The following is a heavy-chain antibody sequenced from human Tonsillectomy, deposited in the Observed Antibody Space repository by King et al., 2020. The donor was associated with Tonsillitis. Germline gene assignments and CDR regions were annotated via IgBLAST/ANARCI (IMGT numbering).Heavy chain of an antibody. D-gene: IGHD3-22*01. Sequence: QLQESGPGLVKPSETLSLTCTVSDDSISSYYWSWIRQPPGKGLEWIGYVYYIGSTNYNPSLKSRVTISVDTSKKQFSLKLSSVTAADTAVYYCARHGPSRAWDGCGYYPFDYWGQGTLVTVSS. CDR2: VYYIGST. V-gene: IGHV4-59*08. CDR1: DDSISSYY. CDR3: ARHGPSRAWDGCGYYPFDY. J-gene: IGHJ4*02.